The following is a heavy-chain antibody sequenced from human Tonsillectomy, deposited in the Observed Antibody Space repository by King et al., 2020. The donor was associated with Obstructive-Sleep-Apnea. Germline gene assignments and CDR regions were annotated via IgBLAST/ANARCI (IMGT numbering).Heavy chain of an antibody. J-gene: IGHJ4*02. Sequence: VQLVESGGGLVKPGGSLRLSCAASGFTFSSYAMSWVRQAPGKGLEWVSGISGSGGSTYYADSVKGRFTISRDNSKNTQYLQMNRRGAEDTAVYYCAGEHSGKEGDYWGQGTLVTVSS. CDR2: ISGSGGST. CDR1: GFTFSSYA. CDR3: AGEHSGKEGDY. V-gene: IGHV3-23*04.